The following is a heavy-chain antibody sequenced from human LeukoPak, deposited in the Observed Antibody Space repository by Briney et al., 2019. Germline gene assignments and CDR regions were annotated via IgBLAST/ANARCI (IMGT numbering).Heavy chain of an antibody. CDR3: AKDFLDYDFWSGYYRDFSPSDY. V-gene: IGHV3-30*18. D-gene: IGHD3-3*01. CDR2: ISYDGSNK. CDR1: GFTFSSYG. J-gene: IGHJ4*02. Sequence: GGSLRLSCAASGFTFSSYGMPWVRQAPGKGLEWVAVISYDGSNKYYADSVKGRFTISRDNSKNTPYLQMNSLRAEDTAVYYCAKDFLDYDFWSGYYRDFSPSDYWGQGTLVTVSS.